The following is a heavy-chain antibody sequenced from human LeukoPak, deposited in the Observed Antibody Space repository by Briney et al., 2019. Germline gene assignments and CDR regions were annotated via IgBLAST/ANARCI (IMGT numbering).Heavy chain of an antibody. V-gene: IGHV4-34*01. CDR3: ASGGAITMVRGVITYFDY. J-gene: IGHJ4*02. CDR2: INHSGST. D-gene: IGHD3-10*01. Sequence: SETLSLTCAVYGGSFSGYYWSWIRQPPGKGLEWIGEINHSGSTNYNPSLKSRVTISVDTSKNQFSLKPSSVTAADTAVYYCASGGAITMVRGVITYFDYWGQGTLVTVSS. CDR1: GGSFSGYY.